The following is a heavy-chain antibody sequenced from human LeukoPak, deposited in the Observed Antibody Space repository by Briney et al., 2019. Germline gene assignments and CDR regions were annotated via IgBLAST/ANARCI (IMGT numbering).Heavy chain of an antibody. CDR3: ARIFTDSSTYYSEY. CDR2: IYSSGST. J-gene: IGHJ4*02. Sequence: SETLSLTCTVSGGSISRSYWSWIRQPPGKGLEWIGYIYSSGSTNYNPPLKSRVTISVDTSKNQFSLKLSSVTAADTAVYYCARIFTDSSTYYSEYWGQGTLVTVSS. D-gene: IGHD3-22*01. V-gene: IGHV4-59*01. CDR1: GGSISRSY.